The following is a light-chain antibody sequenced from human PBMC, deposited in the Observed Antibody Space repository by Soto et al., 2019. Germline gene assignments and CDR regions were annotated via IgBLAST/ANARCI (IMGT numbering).Light chain of an antibody. V-gene: IGLV1-40*01. CDR2: GNN. J-gene: IGLJ2*01. CDR1: SSNIGAGYD. CDR3: QSYDSSLHVV. Sequence: QPVLTQPPSVSGAPGQRVTISCTGSSSNIGAGYDVHWYQQLPGTAPKLLIYGNNNRPSGVPDRFSGSKSGTSASLAITGLQAEDEADYYCQSYDSSLHVVFGGGTKLTVL.